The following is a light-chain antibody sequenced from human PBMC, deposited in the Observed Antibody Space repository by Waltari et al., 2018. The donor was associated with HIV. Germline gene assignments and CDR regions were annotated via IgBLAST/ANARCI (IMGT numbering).Light chain of an antibody. CDR3: HQYNAWPRCT. CDR1: QNIGSY. J-gene: IGKJ2*02. Sequence: IVLTQSLIPLSVPPGDSVTLSCSASQNIGSYLAWYQQKKDQPPRLLVYGASMRAPGVPVSFSGSGSETDVNRVSDGLPTDDCAVDYCHQYNAWPRCTFGQGTKVE. V-gene: IGKV3D-15*01. CDR2: GAS.